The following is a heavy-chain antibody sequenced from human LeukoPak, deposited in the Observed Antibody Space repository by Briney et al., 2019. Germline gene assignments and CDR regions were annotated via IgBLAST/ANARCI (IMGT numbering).Heavy chain of an antibody. V-gene: IGHV4-34*01. CDR3: ARCRVLSDAFDI. J-gene: IGHJ3*02. CDR2: INHSGST. CDR1: GGSFSGYY. Sequence: SETLSLTCAVYGGSFSGYYWSWIRQPPGKGLEWIGEINHSGSTNYNPSLTSRVTISVDTSKNQFSLKLSSVTAADTAVYYCARCRVLSDAFDIWGQGTMVTVSS. D-gene: IGHD1-1*01.